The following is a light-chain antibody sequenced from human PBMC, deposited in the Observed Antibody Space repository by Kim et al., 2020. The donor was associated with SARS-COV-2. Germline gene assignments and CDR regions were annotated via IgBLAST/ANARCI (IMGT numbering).Light chain of an antibody. Sequence: DIQVTQSPSTLSASVGDRVIVTCRASQSIRSWLAWYQQKPRKAPKLLIYRASSLQSGVPSRFSGSGSGTEFTLTISSLQPDDFATYYCQQYSSYPYTFGQGTKLEI. CDR2: RAS. CDR3: QQYSSYPYT. V-gene: IGKV1-5*03. CDR1: QSIRSW. J-gene: IGKJ2*01.